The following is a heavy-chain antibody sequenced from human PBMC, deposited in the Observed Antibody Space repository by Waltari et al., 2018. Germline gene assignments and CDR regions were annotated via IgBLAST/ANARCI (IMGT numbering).Heavy chain of an antibody. CDR3: ARGRDCSSTSCPSYYYYGMDV. CDR2: IWYDGSNK. J-gene: IGHJ6*02. CDR1: GFTFSSYV. V-gene: IGHV3-33*01. D-gene: IGHD2-2*01. Sequence: QVQLVESGGGVVQPGRSLRLSCAASGFTFSSYVMHWVRQAPGKGLAWVAVIWYDGSNKYYADSVKGRFTISRDNSKNTLYLQMNSLRAEDTAVYYCARGRDCSSTSCPSYYYYGMDVWGQGTTVTVSS.